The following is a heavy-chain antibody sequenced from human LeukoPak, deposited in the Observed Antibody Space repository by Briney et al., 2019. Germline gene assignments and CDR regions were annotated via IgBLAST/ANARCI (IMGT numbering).Heavy chain of an antibody. J-gene: IGHJ4*02. Sequence: ASLRVSRTLSIDTPTELSINWVPHAPRKGREWMGRFDPEDGETIYTQKFQGRVTMTEDTSTDKAYMELTSLRSEDTAVYYCATDFYRGLQFDYWGQGTLVIVSS. CDR1: IDTPTELS. CDR2: FDPEDGET. V-gene: IGHV1-24*01. D-gene: IGHD2/OR15-2a*01. CDR3: ATDFYRGLQFDY.